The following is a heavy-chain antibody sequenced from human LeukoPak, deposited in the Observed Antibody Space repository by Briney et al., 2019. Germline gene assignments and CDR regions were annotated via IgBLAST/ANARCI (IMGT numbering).Heavy chain of an antibody. J-gene: IGHJ4*02. Sequence: GGSLRLSCAASGFTFSSYAMSWVRQAPGKGLEWVSAISGSGGSTYYADSVKGRFTISRDNSKNTLYLQMNSLRAEDTAVYYCAKGPDIVVVPAAIWGLSYYLDYWGQGTLVTVSS. CDR1: GFTFSSYA. CDR3: AKGPDIVVVPAAIWGLSYYLDY. CDR2: ISGSGGST. V-gene: IGHV3-23*01. D-gene: IGHD2-2*02.